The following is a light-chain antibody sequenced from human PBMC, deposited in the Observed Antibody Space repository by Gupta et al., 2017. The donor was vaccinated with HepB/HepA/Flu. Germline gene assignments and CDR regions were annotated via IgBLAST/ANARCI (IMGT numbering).Light chain of an antibody. J-gene: IGKJ4*01. V-gene: IGKV2-28*01. CDR1: QSLLHSNGNTY. Sequence: DIVMTQSPLSLPVTPGEPASISCRSSQSLLHSNGNTYLDWYLQKPGQSPQLLIYLGSTRASGVPDRFSGSGSGTDFTLKISRVEAEDVGVYYCMQALQGITFGGGTKVEIK. CDR3: MQALQGIT. CDR2: LGS.